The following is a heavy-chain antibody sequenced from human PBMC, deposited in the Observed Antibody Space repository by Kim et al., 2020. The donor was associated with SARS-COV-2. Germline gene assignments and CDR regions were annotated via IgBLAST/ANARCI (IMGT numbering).Heavy chain of an antibody. Sequence: YAEWMRGRFTISREHAKNSLYMQMNSLRAEDTALYYCAKDETGTLYYGMDVWGQGTTVTVSS. D-gene: IGHD1-1*01. V-gene: IGHV3-9*01. CDR3: AKDETGTLYYGMDV. J-gene: IGHJ6*02.